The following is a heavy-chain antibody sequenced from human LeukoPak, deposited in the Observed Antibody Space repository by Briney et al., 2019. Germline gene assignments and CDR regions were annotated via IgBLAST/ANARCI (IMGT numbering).Heavy chain of an antibody. D-gene: IGHD2-2*01. V-gene: IGHV3-33*06. CDR2: IWYDGSNK. CDR1: GFTFSSYG. CDR3: AKDGAVPYYFDC. J-gene: IGHJ4*02. Sequence: GGSLRLSCAASGFTFSSYGMHWVRQAPGKGLEWVAVIWYDGSNKYYADSVKGRFTISRDNSKNTLYLQMNSLRVEDTAVYYCAKDGAVPYYFDCWGQGTLVTVSS.